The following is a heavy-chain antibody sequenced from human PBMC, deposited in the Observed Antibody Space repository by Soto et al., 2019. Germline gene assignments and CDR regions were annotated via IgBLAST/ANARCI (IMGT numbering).Heavy chain of an antibody. J-gene: IGHJ4*02. CDR2: IKSKTDGGTT. CDR1: GFTFSNAW. V-gene: IGHV3-15*07. CDR3: TTEIDYGDYCCFDY. D-gene: IGHD4-17*01. Sequence: GGSLRLSCAASGFTFSNAWMNWVRQAPGKGLEWVGRIKSKTDGGTTDYAAPVKGRFTISRDDSKNTLYLQMNSLKTADTAGYYCTTEIDYGDYCCFDYWGQGTLVTVSS.